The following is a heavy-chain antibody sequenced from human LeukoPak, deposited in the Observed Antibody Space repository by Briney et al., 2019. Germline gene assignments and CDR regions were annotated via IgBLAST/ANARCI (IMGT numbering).Heavy chain of an antibody. Sequence: SGGSLRLSCAASGFTFSSYWMHWVRHAPGKGLVWVSRINSDGSSTSYADSVKGRFTISRDNAKNTLYLQMNSLRAEDTAVYYCARAHSSSWYYFDYWGQGTLVTVSS. CDR2: INSDGSST. CDR3: ARAHSSSWYYFDY. CDR1: GFTFSSYW. J-gene: IGHJ4*02. D-gene: IGHD6-13*01. V-gene: IGHV3-74*01.